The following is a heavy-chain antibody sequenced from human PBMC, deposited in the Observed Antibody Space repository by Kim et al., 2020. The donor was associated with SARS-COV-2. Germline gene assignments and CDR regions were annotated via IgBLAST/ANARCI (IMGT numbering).Heavy chain of an antibody. Sequence: SETLSLTCAVYGGSFSGYYWSWIRQPPGKGLEWIGEINHSGSTNYNPSLKSRVTISVDTSKNQFSLKLSSVTAADTAVYYCARGRITMIVGGFDYWGQGT. CDR2: INHSGST. CDR1: GGSFSGYY. CDR3: ARGRITMIVGGFDY. V-gene: IGHV4-34*01. D-gene: IGHD3-22*01. J-gene: IGHJ4*02.